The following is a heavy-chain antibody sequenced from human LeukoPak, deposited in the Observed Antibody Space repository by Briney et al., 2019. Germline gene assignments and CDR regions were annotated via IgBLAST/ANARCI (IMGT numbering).Heavy chain of an antibody. CDR1: GGTFSSYA. V-gene: IGHV1-69*05. J-gene: IGHJ4*02. CDR2: IIPIFGTA. CDR3: ARDQEGFDY. Sequence: ASVKVSCKASGGTFSSYAISWVRQAPGQGLEWMGGIIPIFGTANYAQKFQGSVTVTRDTSTSTVHMELSGLRSEDTAVYYCARDQEGFDYWGQGTLVTVSS.